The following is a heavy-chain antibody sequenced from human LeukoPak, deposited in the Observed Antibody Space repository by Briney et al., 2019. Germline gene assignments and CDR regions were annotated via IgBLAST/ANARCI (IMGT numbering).Heavy chain of an antibody. CDR3: ASYDFWSGYPTV. J-gene: IGHJ4*02. D-gene: IGHD3-3*01. Sequence: PSETLSLTCTVSCGSISSYYWSWIRQSPGKGLEWIGYIYTSGSAKYNPSLKSRVTISVDTSKNQFSLKLSSVTAADTAVYYCASYDFWSGYPTVWGQGTLVTVSS. V-gene: IGHV4-4*09. CDR1: CGSISSYY. CDR2: IYTSGSA.